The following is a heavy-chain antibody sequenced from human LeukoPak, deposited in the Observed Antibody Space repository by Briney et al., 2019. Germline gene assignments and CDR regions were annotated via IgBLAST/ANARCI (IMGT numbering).Heavy chain of an antibody. CDR3: AGGYCSSTSCYQFYGYFQH. Sequence: GASVKVSCKASGGAFSSYAISWVRQAPGQGLEWMGGIIPMFGTANYAQKFQGRVTITADESTSTAYMELSSLRSEDTAVYYCAGGYCSSTSCYQFYGYFQHWGQGTLVTVSS. J-gene: IGHJ1*01. CDR2: IIPMFGTA. V-gene: IGHV1-69*13. CDR1: GGAFSSYA. D-gene: IGHD2-2*01.